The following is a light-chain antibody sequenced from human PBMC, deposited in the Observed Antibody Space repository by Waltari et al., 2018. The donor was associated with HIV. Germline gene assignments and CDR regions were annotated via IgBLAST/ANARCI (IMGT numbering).Light chain of an antibody. CDR1: SSNIGSNS. CDR2: TDT. Sequence: SVLTQPPSASGTPGQKVTISCSGSSSNIGSNSVFWYQQLPGAAPKLLIYTDTQRPSGDPDRFSGSKSGTAASLAISGLRSEDEAVYSCATWDDSLNGVLFGGGTNLNVL. J-gene: IGLJ2*01. V-gene: IGLV1-47*01. CDR3: ATWDDSLNGVL.